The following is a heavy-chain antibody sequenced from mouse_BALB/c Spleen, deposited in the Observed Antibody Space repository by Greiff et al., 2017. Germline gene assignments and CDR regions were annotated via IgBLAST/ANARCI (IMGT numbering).Heavy chain of an antibody. Sequence: EVMLVESGGGLVQPGGSLKLSCAASGFTFSSYTMSWVRQTPDKRLEWVAYISSGGGSTYYPDTVKGRFTISRDNAKNTLYLQMSSLKSEDTAMYYCASDYYGSSYGTAWFAYWGQGTLVTVSA. D-gene: IGHD1-1*01. CDR1: GFTFSSYT. CDR2: ISSGGGST. V-gene: IGHV5-12-2*01. CDR3: ASDYYGSSYGTAWFAY. J-gene: IGHJ3*01.